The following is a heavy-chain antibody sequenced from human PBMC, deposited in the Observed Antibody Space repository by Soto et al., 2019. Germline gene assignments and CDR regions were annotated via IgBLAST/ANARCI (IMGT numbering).Heavy chain of an antibody. J-gene: IGHJ3*02. V-gene: IGHV3-74*01. CDR1: GFTFNTYW. Sequence: GGSQRLSCAASGFTFNTYWMHWVRQAPGKGLVWVSRVKGDGVDRSYADSVKGRFTISRDNTKNTLYLQMNSLRPEDTAVYYCARAQWLADDVFDIWGHGTMVTVSS. CDR2: VKGDGVDR. D-gene: IGHD6-19*01. CDR3: ARAQWLADDVFDI.